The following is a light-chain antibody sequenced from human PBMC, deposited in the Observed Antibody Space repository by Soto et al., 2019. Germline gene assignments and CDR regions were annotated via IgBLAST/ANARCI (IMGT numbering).Light chain of an antibody. CDR3: SSYAIRHTP. CDR2: EVS. J-gene: IGLJ3*02. Sequence: SALTQPPSASGSPGQSVTISCTGTSSDVGGYNYVSWYQQRPGKAPKLIIYEVSKRPSGVPDRFSGSKSGNTASLTVSGLQAEDEADYYCSSYAIRHTPFGGGTKLTVL. V-gene: IGLV2-8*01. CDR1: SSDVGGYNY.